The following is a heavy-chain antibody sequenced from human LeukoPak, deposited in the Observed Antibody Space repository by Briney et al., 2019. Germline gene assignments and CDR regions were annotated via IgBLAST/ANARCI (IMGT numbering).Heavy chain of an antibody. CDR3: AGYYGSGNSYYYYAMDV. Sequence: GGSLRLSCAASGFTFSGYEMNWVRQAPGKGLEWVSYVSSSGSTIYYADSVRGRFTVSRDNAKNSLFLHMNSLRAEDTAVYYCAGYYGSGNSYYYYAMDVWGQGTTVTVSS. J-gene: IGHJ6*02. D-gene: IGHD3-10*01. CDR1: GFTFSGYE. V-gene: IGHV3-48*03. CDR2: VSSSGSTI.